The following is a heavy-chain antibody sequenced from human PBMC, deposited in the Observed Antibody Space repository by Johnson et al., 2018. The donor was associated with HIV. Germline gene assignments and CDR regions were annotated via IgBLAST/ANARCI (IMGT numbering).Heavy chain of an antibody. CDR3: ARDFHEAGSNAFDI. CDR2: IGTAGDT. J-gene: IGHJ3*02. V-gene: IGHV3-13*01. Sequence: VQLVESGGGLVQPGGSLRLSCAASGFTFSNYDMHWVRQATGKGLELVSAIGTAGDTYYPGSVKGRFTISRENAKNTLYLQMNSLRAEDTAVYYCARDFHEAGSNAFDIWGQGTMVTVSS. D-gene: IGHD2/OR15-2a*01. CDR1: GFTFSNYD.